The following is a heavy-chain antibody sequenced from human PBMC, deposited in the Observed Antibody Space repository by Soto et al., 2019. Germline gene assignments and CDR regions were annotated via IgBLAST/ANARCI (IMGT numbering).Heavy chain of an antibody. Sequence: ASVKVSCKASGNTFTSYDINWVRQATGQGLEWMGWMNPNSGNTGYAQKFQGRVTMTRNTSISTAYMELSSLRSEDTAVYYCARVSSSSWAINYYYYYMDVWGKGTTVTVS. CDR2: MNPNSGNT. J-gene: IGHJ6*03. V-gene: IGHV1-8*01. CDR1: GNTFTSYD. CDR3: ARVSSSSWAINYYYYYMDV. D-gene: IGHD6-13*01.